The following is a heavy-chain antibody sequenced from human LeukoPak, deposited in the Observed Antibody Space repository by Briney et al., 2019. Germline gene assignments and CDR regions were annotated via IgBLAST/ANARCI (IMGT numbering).Heavy chain of an antibody. V-gene: IGHV1-24*01. J-gene: IGHJ4*02. Sequence: ASVKVSCKVSGYTLTELSMHWVRQAPGKGLEWMGGFDPEDGETIYAQKFQGRVTMTEDTSTDTAYMELSSLRSEDTAVYYCATVNDFWSGFGFWGQGTLVTASS. CDR3: ATVNDFWSGFGF. CDR1: GYTLTELS. D-gene: IGHD3-3*01. CDR2: FDPEDGET.